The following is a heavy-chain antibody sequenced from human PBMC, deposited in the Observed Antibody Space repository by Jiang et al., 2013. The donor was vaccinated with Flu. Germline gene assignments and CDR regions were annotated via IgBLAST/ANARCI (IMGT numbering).Heavy chain of an antibody. J-gene: IGHJ6*03. Sequence: SGAEVKKPGSSVKVSSKASGGTFSSYAISWVRQAPGQGLEWMGGIIPIFGTASYAQKFQGRVTITADESTSTAYMELSSLRSEDTAVYYCASSGSGTYHYYYYYMDVWGKGTTVTVSS. CDR3: ASSGSGTYHYYYYYMDV. CDR1: GGTFSSYA. CDR2: IIPIFGTA. D-gene: IGHD3-10*01. V-gene: IGHV1-69*01.